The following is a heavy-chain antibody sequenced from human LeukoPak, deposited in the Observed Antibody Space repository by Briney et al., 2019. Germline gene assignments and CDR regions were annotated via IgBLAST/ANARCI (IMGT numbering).Heavy chain of an antibody. CDR3: ARGVRYYGSGTPNYYYYYMDV. CDR2: ISSSSSYI. Sequence: PGGSLRLSCAASGFTFSSYSMNWVRQAPGKGLEWVSSISSSSSYIYYADSVKGRFTISRDNAKNSLYLQMNSLGAEDTAVYYCARGVRYYGSGTPNYYYYYMDVWGKGTTVTISS. D-gene: IGHD3-10*01. J-gene: IGHJ6*03. CDR1: GFTFSSYS. V-gene: IGHV3-21*01.